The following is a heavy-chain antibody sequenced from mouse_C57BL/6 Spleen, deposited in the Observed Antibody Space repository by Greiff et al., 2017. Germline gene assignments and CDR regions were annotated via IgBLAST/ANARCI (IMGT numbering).Heavy chain of an antibody. CDR3: TRENWESFAY. Sequence: VKLMESGAELVRPGASVTLSCKASGYTFTDYEMHWVKQTPVHGLEWIGAIDPETGGTAYNQKFKGKAILTADKSSSTAYMELRSLTSEDSAVYYCTRENWESFAYWGQGTLVTVSA. J-gene: IGHJ3*01. D-gene: IGHD4-1*01. CDR1: GYTFTDYE. CDR2: IDPETGGT. V-gene: IGHV1-15*01.